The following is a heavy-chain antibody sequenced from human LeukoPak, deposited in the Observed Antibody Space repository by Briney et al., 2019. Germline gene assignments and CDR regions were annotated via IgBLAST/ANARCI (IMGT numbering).Heavy chain of an antibody. D-gene: IGHD4-11*01. Sequence: ASVNVSCKASGFRFTSFGVSWVRQAPGQGLDWMGWISNYISVTHYAEKFEDRVTMTRDTSTTTAYMDLRSLRYDDTAVYYCARDSDYSGNGNGDWFDPWGQGTVVTVSS. CDR2: ISNYISVT. V-gene: IGHV1-18*04. CDR3: ARDSDYSGNGNGDWFDP. CDR1: GFRFTSFG. J-gene: IGHJ5*02.